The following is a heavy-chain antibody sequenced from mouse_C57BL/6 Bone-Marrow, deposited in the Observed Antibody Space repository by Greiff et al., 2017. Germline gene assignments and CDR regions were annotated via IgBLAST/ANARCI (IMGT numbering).Heavy chain of an antibody. V-gene: IGHV1-15*01. CDR3: TTVLNWYCDV. Sequence: VQLQESGAELVRPGASVTLSCKASGYSFTDYEMHWVKQTPVHGLEWIGAIDPETGGTAYNQKFTGKAILTADKSSSTAYLELRSLTSEDSAVYYCTTVLNWYCDVWGTGTTVTVAS. J-gene: IGHJ1*03. CDR2: IDPETGGT. CDR1: GYSFTDYE.